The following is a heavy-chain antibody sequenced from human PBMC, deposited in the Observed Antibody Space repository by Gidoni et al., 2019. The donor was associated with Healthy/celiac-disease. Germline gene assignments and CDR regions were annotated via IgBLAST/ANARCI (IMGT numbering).Heavy chain of an antibody. CDR3: AKDTDDFWSGPLDY. J-gene: IGHJ4*02. CDR1: GFTFDDYT. Sequence: EVQLVASGGVMVKPGGSVRLSCGASGFTFDDYTMHGVRQAPGKGLEWVSLMRWDGGSTYYADSVKGRFTISRDNSKNSLYLQMNSLRTYDTALYYCAKDTDDFWSGPLDYWGQGTLVTVSS. CDR2: MRWDGGST. V-gene: IGHV3-43*01. D-gene: IGHD3-3*01.